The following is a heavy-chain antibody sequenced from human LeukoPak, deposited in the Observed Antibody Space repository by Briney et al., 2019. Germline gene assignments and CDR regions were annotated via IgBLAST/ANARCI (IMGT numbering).Heavy chain of an antibody. V-gene: IGHV3-23*01. CDR2: ISGGDVST. D-gene: IGHD2-21*01. J-gene: IGHJ5*02. CDR1: GFTFNTYA. Sequence: GGSLRLSCAASGFTFNTYAMSWVRQAPGKGLEWVSSISGGDVSTSYADSVKGRFTISRDNSKNTLYLEMDSLRAEDTAIYYCAKDYSIIKPEVGDPLDHWGQGTLVTVSS. CDR3: AKDYSIIKPEVGDPLDH.